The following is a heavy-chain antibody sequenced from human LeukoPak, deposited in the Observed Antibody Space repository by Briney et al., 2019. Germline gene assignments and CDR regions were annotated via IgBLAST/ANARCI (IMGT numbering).Heavy chain of an antibody. V-gene: IGHV6-1*01. CDR3: ARGICTRPLDY. J-gene: IGHJ4*02. Sequence: SQTLSLTCAISGDSVSSNSAAWNWIRHSQSRGLEWRGRTYFRSKWYNEYAVSVKSRISINSDTSKNQCSLQLNSVTPEDTAVYYCARGICTRPLDYWGQRTLVTVSS. D-gene: IGHD2-8*01. CDR2: TYFRSKWYN. CDR1: GDSVSSNSAA.